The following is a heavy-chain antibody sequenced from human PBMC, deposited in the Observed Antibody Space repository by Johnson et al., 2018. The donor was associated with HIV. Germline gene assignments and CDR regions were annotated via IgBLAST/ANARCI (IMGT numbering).Heavy chain of an antibody. Sequence: VQLVESGGGLVQPGRSLRLSCAASGFTFDDYAMHWVRQAPGKGLEWVSGISWNSGSIGYADSVKGRFTISRDNSKNTLYLQMNSLRAEDTAVFYCARYEAARGAFDIWGQGTMVTVSS. V-gene: IGHV3-9*01. CDR2: ISWNSGSI. J-gene: IGHJ3*02. CDR3: ARYEAARGAFDI. CDR1: GFTFDDYA. D-gene: IGHD6-25*01.